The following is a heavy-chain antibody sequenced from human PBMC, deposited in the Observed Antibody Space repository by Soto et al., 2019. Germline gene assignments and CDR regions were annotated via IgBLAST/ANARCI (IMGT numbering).Heavy chain of an antibody. Sequence: QVQLVESGGGVVQPGRSLRLSCAASGFTFSSYAMHWVRQAPGKGLEWVAVISYDGSKKYYADSVKGRFTISRDNSKNTLYLQMNSLSAEDTAVYYCARDTWEPDDDFDIWGQGTMVTVAS. V-gene: IGHV3-30-3*01. D-gene: IGHD1-26*01. CDR1: GFTFSSYA. CDR2: ISYDGSKK. J-gene: IGHJ3*02. CDR3: ARDTWEPDDDFDI.